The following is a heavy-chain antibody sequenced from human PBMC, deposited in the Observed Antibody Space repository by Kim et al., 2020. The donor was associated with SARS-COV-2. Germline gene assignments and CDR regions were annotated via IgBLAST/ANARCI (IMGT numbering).Heavy chain of an antibody. V-gene: IGHV1-3*01. CDR1: GYTFTSYA. D-gene: IGHD1-26*01. J-gene: IGHJ6*02. Sequence: ASVKVSCKASGYTFTSYAMHWVRQAPGQRLEWMGWINAGNGNTKYSQKFQGRVTITRDTSASTAYMELSSLRSEDTAVYYCARGELRWPTFHYYYGMDVWGQGTTVTVSS. CDR3: ARGELRWPTFHYYYGMDV. CDR2: INAGNGNT.